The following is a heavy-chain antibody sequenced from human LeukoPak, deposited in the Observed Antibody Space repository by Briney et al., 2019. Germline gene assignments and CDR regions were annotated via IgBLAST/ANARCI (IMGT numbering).Heavy chain of an antibody. CDR3: ARGRHGGSRAPWFDP. V-gene: IGHV4-34*01. Sequence: SETLSLTCAVYGGSFSGYYWSWIRQPPGKGLEWIGEINHSGSTNYNPSLKSRVTISVDTSKNQLSLKLSSVTAADTAVYYCARGRHGGSRAPWFDPWGQGTLDTVSS. CDR2: INHSGST. D-gene: IGHD3-16*01. CDR1: GGSFSGYY. J-gene: IGHJ5*02.